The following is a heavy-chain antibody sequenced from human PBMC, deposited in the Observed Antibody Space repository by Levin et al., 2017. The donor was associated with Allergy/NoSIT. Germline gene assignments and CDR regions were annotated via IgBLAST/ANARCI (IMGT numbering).Heavy chain of an antibody. CDR1: GFTFDDYA. V-gene: IGHV3-9*01. Sequence: TGGSLRLSCAASGFTFDDYAMHWVRQAPGKGLEWVSGISWNSGSIGYADSVKGRLTISRDNAKNSLYLQMNSLRAEDTALYYCAKGQYGDYDYYYGMDVWGQGTTVTVSS. J-gene: IGHJ6*02. CDR2: ISWNSGSI. D-gene: IGHD4-17*01. CDR3: AKGQYGDYDYYYGMDV.